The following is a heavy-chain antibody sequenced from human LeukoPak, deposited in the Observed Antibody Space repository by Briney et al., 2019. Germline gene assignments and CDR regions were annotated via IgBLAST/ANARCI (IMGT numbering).Heavy chain of an antibody. V-gene: IGHV4-38-2*02. D-gene: IGHD2-15*01. J-gene: IGHJ6*03. CDR2: IYHSGST. Sequence: SETLSLTCTVSGYSISSGYYWGWIRQPPGKGLEWIGSIYHSGSTYCNPSLKSRVTISVDTSKSQFSLKLSSVTAADTAVYYCASHCSGGSCYSASYYYMDVWGKGTTVTVSS. CDR3: ASHCSGGSCYSASYYYMDV. CDR1: GYSISSGYY.